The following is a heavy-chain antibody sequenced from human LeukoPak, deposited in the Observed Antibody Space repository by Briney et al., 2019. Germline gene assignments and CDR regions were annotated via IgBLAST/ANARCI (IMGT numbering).Heavy chain of an antibody. Sequence: GGSLRLSCAASGFTFSGSAMHWVRQASGKGLEWVGRIRSKANSYATAYAASVKGRFTISRDDPKNTAYLQMNSLKTEDTAVYYCTRHGGYSYGYASGDYWGQGTLVTVSS. CDR2: IRSKANSYAT. CDR1: GFTFSGSA. D-gene: IGHD5-18*01. V-gene: IGHV3-73*01. J-gene: IGHJ4*02. CDR3: TRHGGYSYGYASGDY.